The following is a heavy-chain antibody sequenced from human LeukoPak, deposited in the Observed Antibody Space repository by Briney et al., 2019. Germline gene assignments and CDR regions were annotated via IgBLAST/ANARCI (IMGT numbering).Heavy chain of an antibody. D-gene: IGHD1-26*01. CDR3: ARAGIVGATTEDAFDI. V-gene: IGHV1-2*02. Sequence: ASVKVSRKASGYTFTGYYMHWVRQAPGQGLEWMGWINPNSGGTNYAQKFQGRVTMTRDTSISTAYMELSRLRSDDTAVYYCARAGIVGATTEDAFDIWGQGTMVTVSS. CDR1: GYTFTGYY. J-gene: IGHJ3*02. CDR2: INPNSGGT.